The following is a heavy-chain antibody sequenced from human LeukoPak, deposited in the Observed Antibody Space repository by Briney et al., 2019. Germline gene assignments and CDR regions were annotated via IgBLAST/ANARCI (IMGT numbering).Heavy chain of an antibody. D-gene: IGHD3-10*01. CDR2: IYYSGST. CDR3: ASYYYGSGS. CDR1: GGSISSSSYY. V-gene: IGHV4-39*01. J-gene: IGHJ4*02. Sequence: PSETLSLTCTVSGGSISSSSYYWGWIRQPPGKGLEWIGSIYYSGSTYYNPSLKSRVTTSVDTSKNQFSLKLSSVTAADTAVYYCASYYYGSGSWSQGTLVTVSS.